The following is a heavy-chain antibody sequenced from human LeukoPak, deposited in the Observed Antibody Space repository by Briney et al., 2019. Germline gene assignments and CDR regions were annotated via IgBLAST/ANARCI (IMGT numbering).Heavy chain of an antibody. Sequence: PSETLSLTCTVSGGSISSYYWSWILQPAGKGLEWIGRIYTSGSTNYSPSLKSRVTMSVDTSKNQFSLKLSSVTAADTAVYYCARGRGYSYGEYYFDYWGQGTLVTVSS. CDR3: ARGRGYSYGEYYFDY. D-gene: IGHD5-18*01. V-gene: IGHV4-4*07. CDR1: GGSISSYY. J-gene: IGHJ4*02. CDR2: IYTSGST.